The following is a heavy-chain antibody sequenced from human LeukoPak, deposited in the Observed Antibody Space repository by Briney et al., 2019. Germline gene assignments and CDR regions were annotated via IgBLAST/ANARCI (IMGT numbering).Heavy chain of an antibody. CDR2: TYYRSKWNN. CDR3: ARGRLIAVLEYFFDY. J-gene: IGHJ4*02. Sequence: SQTLSLTCAISGDSVSSNSATWNWIRLSPSRGLEWLGRTYYRSKWNNDYALSVKSRIVINPDTSKNQFSLQLRSVTPEDTAVYYCARGRLIAVLEYFFDYWGQGTLVTVSS. V-gene: IGHV6-1*01. CDR1: GDSVSSNSAT. D-gene: IGHD6-19*01.